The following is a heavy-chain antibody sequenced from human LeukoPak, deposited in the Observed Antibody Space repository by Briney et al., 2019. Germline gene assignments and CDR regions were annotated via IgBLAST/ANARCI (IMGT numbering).Heavy chain of an antibody. J-gene: IGHJ4*02. D-gene: IGHD3-16*02. V-gene: IGHV3-21*01. CDR1: GFTFSSYS. CDR3: AKVFIGPGGDY. CDR2: ISSSSSYI. Sequence: GGSLRLSCAASGFTFSSYSMNWVRQAPGKGLEWVSSISSSSSYIYYADSVKGRFTISRDNSKNTLYLQMNSLRAEDTAVYYCAKVFIGPGGDYWGQGTLVTVSS.